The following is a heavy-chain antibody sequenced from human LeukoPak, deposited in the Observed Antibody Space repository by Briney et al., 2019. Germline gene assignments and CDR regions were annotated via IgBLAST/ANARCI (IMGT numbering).Heavy chain of an antibody. CDR2: IIPILGIA. D-gene: IGHD2-15*01. V-gene: IGHV1-69*04. J-gene: IGHJ4*02. CDR1: GGTFSSYA. Sequence: SVKVSCKASGGTFSSYAISWVRQAPGQGLEWMGRIIPILGIANYAQKFQGRVTITVDKSTSTAYMELSSLRSEDTAVYYCARARYCSGGSCYRFDYWGQGTLVPVSS. CDR3: ARARYCSGGSCYRFDY.